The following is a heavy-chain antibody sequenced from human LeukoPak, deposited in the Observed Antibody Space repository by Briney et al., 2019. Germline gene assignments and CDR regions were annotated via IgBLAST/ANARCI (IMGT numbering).Heavy chain of an antibody. J-gene: IGHJ4*02. CDR2: INPSDGTR. Sequence: ASVKVSCKASGNIFTSSYTHWVRQAPGQGLEWMGVINPSDGTRNYAQKFQGRVTMTRDMSTSTVYMDLSSLRSEDTAVYYCAREQGSTGYFEYWGQGTLVTVSS. V-gene: IGHV1-46*01. CDR1: GNIFTSSY. CDR3: AREQGSTGYFEY. D-gene: IGHD2-2*01.